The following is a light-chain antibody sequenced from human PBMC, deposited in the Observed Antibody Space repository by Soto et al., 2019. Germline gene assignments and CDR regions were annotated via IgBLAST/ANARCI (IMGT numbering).Light chain of an antibody. V-gene: IGKV1-39*01. Sequence: DIQMTQSPSSLSASIGDRVTITCRASRGINTNVNWYQQKPGKAPKLLIFSASNLQGGVPSRFSGTGSGTDFTFTISSLLPEDFATYYCQQTYTTPRTFGQGTKVDI. CDR2: SAS. CDR1: RGINTN. CDR3: QQTYTTPRT. J-gene: IGKJ1*01.